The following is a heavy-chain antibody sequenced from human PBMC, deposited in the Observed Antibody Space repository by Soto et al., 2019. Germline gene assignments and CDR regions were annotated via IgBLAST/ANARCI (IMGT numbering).Heavy chain of an antibody. CDR3: ARDGRVREARRPHTALAGTGSWFDP. J-gene: IGHJ5*02. CDR2: IIPIFGTA. V-gene: IGHV1-69*01. Sequence: QVQLVQSGAEVKKPGSSVKVSCKASGGTFSSYAISWVRQAPGQGLEWMGGIIPIFGTANYAQKFQGRVTITADESMSTAYMEVRSLRTEDTAVYYCARDGRVREARRPHTALAGTGSWFDPWGQGTLVTVSS. CDR1: GGTFSSYA. D-gene: IGHD6-19*01.